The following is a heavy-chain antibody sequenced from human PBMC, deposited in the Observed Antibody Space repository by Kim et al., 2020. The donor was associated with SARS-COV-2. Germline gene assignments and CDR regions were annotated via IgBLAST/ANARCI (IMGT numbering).Heavy chain of an antibody. CDR1: GFTFSSYS. V-gene: IGHV3-21*01. CDR3: ARDQVGGSYLRSSTSMDV. CDR2: ISSSSSYI. J-gene: IGHJ6*02. Sequence: GGSLRLSCAASGFTFSSYSMNWVRQAPGKGLEWVSSISSSSSYIYYADSVKGRFTISRDNAKNSLYLQMNSLRAEDTAVYYCARDQVGGSYLRSSTSMDVWGQGTTVTVSS. D-gene: IGHD1-26*01.